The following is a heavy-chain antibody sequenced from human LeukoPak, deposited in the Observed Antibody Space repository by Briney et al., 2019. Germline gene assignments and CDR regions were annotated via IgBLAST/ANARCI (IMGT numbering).Heavy chain of an antibody. Sequence: GRSLRLSCVAPGFTLSSFGMHWARQAPGKGLEWVAVIWHDGSDKYYADSVKGRFIISRDNSKNTLYLQMNSLTAEDTAIYYCARAPPIVNYYLDYWGQGSLVTVSS. CDR2: IWHDGSDK. J-gene: IGHJ4*02. V-gene: IGHV3-33*01. D-gene: IGHD1-26*01. CDR1: GFTLSSFG. CDR3: ARAPPIVNYYLDY.